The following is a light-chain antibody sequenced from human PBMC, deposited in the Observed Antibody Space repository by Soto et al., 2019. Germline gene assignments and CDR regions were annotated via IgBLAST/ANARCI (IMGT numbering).Light chain of an antibody. V-gene: IGKV1-39*01. Sequence: DIQMTQSPSSLSASVGDRVTITCRASQSIASYLIWYQQKPGKAPKVLIYGASTLQSGVPSRFSGSGSGTDFTLTITSLQPEDFATYYCQHYNSYSEAFGQGTKVDIK. CDR2: GAS. CDR1: QSIASY. CDR3: QHYNSYSEA. J-gene: IGKJ1*01.